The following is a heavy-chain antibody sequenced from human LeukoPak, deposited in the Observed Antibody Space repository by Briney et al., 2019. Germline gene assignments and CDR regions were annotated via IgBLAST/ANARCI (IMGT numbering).Heavy chain of an antibody. CDR2: ISSSSSYI. CDR3: ARDPHARDSSGYYG. CDR1: RFTFSSYS. V-gene: IGHV3-21*01. J-gene: IGHJ4*02. Sequence: GGSLRLSCAASRFTFSSYSMNWVRQAPGKGLEWVSSISSSSSYIYYADSVKGRFTISRDNAKNSLYLQMNSLRAEDTAVYYCARDPHARDSSGYYGWGQGTLVTVSS. D-gene: IGHD3-22*01.